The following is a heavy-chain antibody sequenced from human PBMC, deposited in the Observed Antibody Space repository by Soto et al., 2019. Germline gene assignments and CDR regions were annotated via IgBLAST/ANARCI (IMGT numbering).Heavy chain of an antibody. Sequence: QVQLVQSGAEVKKPGSSVKVSCKASGGTFSSYAISWVRQAPGQGLEWMGGIIPIFGTANYAQKFQGRVTITADESTSTAYMELSSLRSEDTVVYHCAISDIVATIGEDNWFDPWGQGTLVTVSS. CDR3: AISDIVATIGEDNWFDP. D-gene: IGHD5-12*01. V-gene: IGHV1-69*01. J-gene: IGHJ5*02. CDR2: IIPIFGTA. CDR1: GGTFSSYA.